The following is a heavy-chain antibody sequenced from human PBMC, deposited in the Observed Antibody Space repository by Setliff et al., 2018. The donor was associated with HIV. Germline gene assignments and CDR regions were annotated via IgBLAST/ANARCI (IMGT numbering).Heavy chain of an antibody. CDR2: INPSDDTT. CDR1: QYSFTNYY. J-gene: IGHJ6*03. CDR3: ARDLHTFMINSYHYYMDV. Sequence: ASVKVSCKVSQYSFTNYYIHWVRQAPGQGLEWMGIINPSDDTTIYAQKFQGKVTMTRDTSTSTVYMELSSLRSEDTAVYYCARDLHTFMINSYHYYMDVWGKGTTVTVSS. V-gene: IGHV1-46*01. D-gene: IGHD3-16*01.